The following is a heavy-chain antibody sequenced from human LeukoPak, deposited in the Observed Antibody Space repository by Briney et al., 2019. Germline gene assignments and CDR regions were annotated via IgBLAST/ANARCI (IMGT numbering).Heavy chain of an antibody. CDR1: GGSISSYY. J-gene: IGHJ4*02. D-gene: IGHD3-3*01. V-gene: IGHV4-59*01. CDR2: IYYSGST. Sequence: SETLSLTCTVSGGSISSYYWSWIRQPPGKGLEWIGYIYYSGSTNYNPSLKSRVTISVDTSKNQFSLKLSSVTAGDTAVYYCARTYYDFWSGYYTDYWGQGTLVTVSS. CDR3: ARTYYDFWSGYYTDY.